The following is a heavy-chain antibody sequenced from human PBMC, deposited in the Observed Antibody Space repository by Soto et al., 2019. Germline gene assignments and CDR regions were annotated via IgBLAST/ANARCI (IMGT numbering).Heavy chain of an antibody. V-gene: IGHV4-4*02. J-gene: IGHJ6*03. CDR2: IYHSGST. CDR1: SGSISSSNW. CDR3: ARKIRERTSLYYYYYMDV. Sequence: SETLSLTCAVSSGSISSSNWWSWVRQPPGKGLEWIGEIYHSGSTNYNPYLKSRVTISVDKSKNQFSLKLSSVTAADTAVYYCARKIRERTSLYYYYYMDVWGKGTTVTVSS. D-gene: IGHD2-2*01.